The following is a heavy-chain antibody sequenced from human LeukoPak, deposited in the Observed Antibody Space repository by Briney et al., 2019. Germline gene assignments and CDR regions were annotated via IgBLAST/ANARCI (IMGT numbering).Heavy chain of an antibody. V-gene: IGHV3-7*01. Sequence: GGSLRLSCAASGFTFSSFWMSWVRQAPGKGLEWVANIKRDGSEKYYVDSVKGRFTISRDNAKNSLYLQMNSLRAEDTAVYYCARYCSGGSCFVDWGQGTLVTVSS. CDR3: ARYCSGGSCFVD. J-gene: IGHJ4*02. CDR2: IKRDGSEK. CDR1: GFTFSSFW. D-gene: IGHD2-15*01.